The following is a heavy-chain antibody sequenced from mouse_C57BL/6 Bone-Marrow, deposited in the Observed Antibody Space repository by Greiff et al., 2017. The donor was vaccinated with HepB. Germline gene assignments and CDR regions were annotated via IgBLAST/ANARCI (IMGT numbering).Heavy chain of an antibody. V-gene: IGHV2-6*01. CDR2: IWGVGST. J-gene: IGHJ4*01. D-gene: IGHD2-1*01. CDR3: ASEGYGNYGMDY. CDR1: GFSLTSYG. Sequence: QVQLQQSGPGLVAPSQRLSITCTVSGFSLTSYGVDWVRQSPGKGLEWLGVIWGVGSTNYNSALKSRLSISKDNSKSQVFLKMNSLQTDDTAMYYCASEGYGNYGMDYWGQGTSVTVSS.